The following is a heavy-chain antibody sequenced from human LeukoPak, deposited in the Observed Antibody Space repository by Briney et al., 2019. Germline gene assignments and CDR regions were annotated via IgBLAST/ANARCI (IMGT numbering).Heavy chain of an antibody. CDR3: ARDVRGVSDYYYYMDV. J-gene: IGHJ6*03. CDR2: IYTSGST. CDR1: GGSISSYY. Sequence: SETLSLTCTVSGGSISSYYWSWIRQPAGKGLEWIGRIYTSGSTNYNPSLKSRVTMSVDTSKNQFSLKLSSVTAADTAVYYCARDVRGVSDYYYYMDVWGKGTTVTISS. D-gene: IGHD3-10*02. V-gene: IGHV4-4*07.